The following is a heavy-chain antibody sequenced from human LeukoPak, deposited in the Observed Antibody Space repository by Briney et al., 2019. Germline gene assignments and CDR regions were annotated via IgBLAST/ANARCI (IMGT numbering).Heavy chain of an antibody. CDR2: IYYSGGT. V-gene: IGHV4-59*01. Sequence: SETLSLTCTVSGGSISSYYWSWIRQPPGKGLEWIGYIYYSGGTNYNPSLKSRVTISVDTSKNQFSLKLSSVTAADTAVYYCARVGCSSTSCYTDNWFDPWGQGTLVTVSS. J-gene: IGHJ5*02. CDR1: GGSISSYY. D-gene: IGHD2-2*02. CDR3: ARVGCSSTSCYTDNWFDP.